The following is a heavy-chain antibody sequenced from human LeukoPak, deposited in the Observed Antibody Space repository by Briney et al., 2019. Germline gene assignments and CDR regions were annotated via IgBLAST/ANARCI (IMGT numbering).Heavy chain of an antibody. CDR2: ISGSGGST. J-gene: IGHJ5*02. CDR3: AKARKLAEYSWFDP. Sequence: GGSLRLSCAASGFTFSSYAMSWVRQAPGKGLEWVSAISGSGGSTYYAGSVKGRFTISRDNSKNTLYLQMNSLRAEDTAVYYCAKARKLAEYSWFDPWGQGTLVTVSS. V-gene: IGHV3-23*01. CDR1: GFTFSSYA. D-gene: IGHD4-11*01.